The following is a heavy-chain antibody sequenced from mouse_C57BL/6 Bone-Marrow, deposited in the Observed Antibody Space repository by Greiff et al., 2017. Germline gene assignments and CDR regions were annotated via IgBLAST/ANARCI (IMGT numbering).Heavy chain of an antibody. J-gene: IGHJ1*03. CDR2: ILPGSGST. CDR3: AGWLLRCGYWYFDV. Sequence: QVQLKQSGAELMKPGASVKLSCKATGYTFTGYWIEWVKQRPGHGLEWIGEILPGSGSTNYNEKFKGKATFTADTSSNTAYMQLSSLTTEDSAIYYCAGWLLRCGYWYFDVWGTETTVTVSS. V-gene: IGHV1-9*01. CDR1: GYTFTGYW. D-gene: IGHD2-3*01.